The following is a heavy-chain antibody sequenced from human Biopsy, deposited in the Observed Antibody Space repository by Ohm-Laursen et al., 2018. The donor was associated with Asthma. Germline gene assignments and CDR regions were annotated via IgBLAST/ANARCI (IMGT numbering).Heavy chain of an antibody. Sequence: GTLSLTCTVSGDSISSYHWSWIRQPPGKGLERIGYVFYGGATNYNPSLKSRVTISVDTSKNQFFLRLSSVTAADTAVYYCARGVVYGGDSYAEYFQHWGQGTLVTVSS. CDR3: ARGVVYGGDSYAEYFQH. CDR2: VFYGGAT. D-gene: IGHD4-23*01. V-gene: IGHV4-59*01. J-gene: IGHJ1*01. CDR1: GDSISSYH.